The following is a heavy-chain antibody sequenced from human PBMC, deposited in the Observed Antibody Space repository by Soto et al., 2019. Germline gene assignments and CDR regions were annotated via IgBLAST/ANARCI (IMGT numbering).Heavy chain of an antibody. V-gene: IGHV3-23*01. CDR1: GLTFSRYG. J-gene: IGHJ4*02. Sequence: EVQVLESGGGLVQPGGSLRLSCAASGLTFSRYGMNWVRQAPGKGLEWVSGVRSDGDTTYNADSVKGRFTVSRDNFRNTVDLQMNNLRVEDTAVYYCAKGKGVGATPDGANCWGQGTLVTVSP. CDR3: AKGKGVGATPDGANC. D-gene: IGHD1-26*01. CDR2: VRSDGDTT.